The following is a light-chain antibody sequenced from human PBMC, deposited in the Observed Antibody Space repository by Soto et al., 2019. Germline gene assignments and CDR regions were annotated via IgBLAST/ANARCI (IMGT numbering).Light chain of an antibody. J-gene: IGKJ4*01. CDR2: GAS. Sequence: EIVMTQSPATLSVSPGERATLSCRASQSVSSNLAWYQQKSGQAPRLLIFGASTRATGTPARFSGSGSVTEFTLTISSLQSEDLAVCYCQQYNNWPLTFGGGTKVEIK. CDR3: QQYNNWPLT. V-gene: IGKV3-15*01. CDR1: QSVSSN.